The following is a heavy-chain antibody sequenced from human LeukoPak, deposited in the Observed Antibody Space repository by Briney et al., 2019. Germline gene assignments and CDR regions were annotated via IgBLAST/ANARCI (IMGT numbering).Heavy chain of an antibody. J-gene: IGHJ4*02. CDR3: AREIVGATTSGP. Sequence: GASVKVSCKASGYTFTSYDINWVRQATGQGLEWMGWMNPNSGNTGYAQKFQGRVTITRNTSISTAYMELSSLRSEDTAVYYCAREIVGATTSGPWGQGTLVTVSS. D-gene: IGHD1-26*01. V-gene: IGHV1-8*03. CDR1: GYTFTSYD. CDR2: MNPNSGNT.